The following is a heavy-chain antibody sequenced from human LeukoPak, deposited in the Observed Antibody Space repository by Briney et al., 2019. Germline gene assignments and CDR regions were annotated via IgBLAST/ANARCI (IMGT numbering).Heavy chain of an antibody. CDR3: ARGREAAGRGGYYYFDY. CDR2: IKHDGSEK. D-gene: IGHD6-13*01. CDR1: GFTFSSYW. V-gene: IGHV3-7*01. Sequence: TGGSLRLSCAASGFTFSSYWMTWVRQAPGKGLEWVANIKHDGSEKYYVDSVKGRFTISRDNAKNSLYLQMNSLRAEDTAVYYCARGREAAGRGGYYYFDYWGQGTLVTVSS. J-gene: IGHJ4*02.